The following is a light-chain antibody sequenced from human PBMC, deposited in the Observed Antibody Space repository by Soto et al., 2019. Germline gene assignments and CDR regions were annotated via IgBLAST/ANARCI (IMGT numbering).Light chain of an antibody. CDR1: TGAVTSDYY. V-gene: IGLV7-43*01. CDR2: RTN. J-gene: IGLJ3*02. CDR3: VLLCSGEWV. Sequence: QAVVTQEPSLTVSPGGTVTLTCARTTGAVTSDYYPNWFQRKPGQALRTLIYRTNNKHSWTPARFSGSLLGGKAALTLSGVQPEDEADYYCVLLCSGEWVFGGGTKVTVL.